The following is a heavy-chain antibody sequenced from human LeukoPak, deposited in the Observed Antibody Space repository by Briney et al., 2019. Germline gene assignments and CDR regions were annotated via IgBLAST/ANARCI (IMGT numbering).Heavy chain of an antibody. Sequence: SQTLSLTCDISGYSVSSNGASWTWIRQSPSRGLEWLGRTYYRSKWYNDYAISVKSRISINPDTSKNQFSLQVNSVTPEDTAVYYCARETDFGVVTNWGQGTLVTVSS. CDR2: TYYRSKWYN. CDR3: ARETDFGVVTN. CDR1: GYSVSSNGAS. D-gene: IGHD3-3*01. V-gene: IGHV6-1*01. J-gene: IGHJ4*02.